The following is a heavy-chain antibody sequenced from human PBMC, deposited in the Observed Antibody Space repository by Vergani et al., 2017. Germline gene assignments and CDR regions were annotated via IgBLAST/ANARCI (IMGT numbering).Heavy chain of an antibody. CDR3: AGDRGGEYSSSRGLVHY. CDR2: FSSSGSTI. J-gene: IGHJ4*02. D-gene: IGHD6-6*01. Sequence: QVQLVESGGGLVKPGGSLRLSCAASGFTFSDYYMSWIRQAPGKGREWVSYFSSSGSTIYYADSVKRRFTISRDNAKNSLYLQMNSLRAEDPAVYYCAGDRGGEYSSSRGLVHYWGQGTLVTVSS. CDR1: GFTFSDYY. V-gene: IGHV3-11*01.